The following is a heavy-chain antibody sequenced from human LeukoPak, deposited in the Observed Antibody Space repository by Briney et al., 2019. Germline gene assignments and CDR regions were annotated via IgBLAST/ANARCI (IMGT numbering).Heavy chain of an antibody. Sequence: GGSLRLSCAASGFTFSSYSMNWVRQAPGKGLEWVSCISCNGSNTSYADSVKGRFTISRDNAKNSLYLQMNSLRAEDTAVYYCAREGGDYGDYGEFGFDCWGQGTLVTV. D-gene: IGHD4-17*01. CDR1: GFTFSSYS. CDR2: ISCNGSNT. J-gene: IGHJ4*02. V-gene: IGHV3-21*01. CDR3: AREGGDYGDYGEFGFDC.